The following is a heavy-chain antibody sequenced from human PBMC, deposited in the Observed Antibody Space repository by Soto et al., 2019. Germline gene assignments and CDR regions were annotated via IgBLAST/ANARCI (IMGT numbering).Heavy chain of an antibody. D-gene: IGHD3-10*01. CDR3: ARDRATMVRGVIGYYYYYGMDV. J-gene: IGHJ6*02. Sequence: RRLSCAASGFTFSSYGMHWVRQAPGKGLEWVAVIWYDGSNKYYGDSVKGRFTISRDNSKSTLYLQMNSLRAEDTAVYYCARDRATMVRGVIGYYYYYGMDVWGQGTTVTVSS. V-gene: IGHV3-33*01. CDR2: IWYDGSNK. CDR1: GFTFSSYG.